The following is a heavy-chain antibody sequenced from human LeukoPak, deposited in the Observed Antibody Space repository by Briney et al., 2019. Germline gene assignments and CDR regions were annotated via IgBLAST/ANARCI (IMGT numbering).Heavy chain of an antibody. D-gene: IGHD5-18*01. J-gene: IGHJ1*01. CDR2: IRGSGGTT. CDR1: GFTFNNYA. Sequence: PGGSLRLSCAACGFTFNNYAMTWVRQAPGKGLEWVSAIRGSGGTTLYADSVKGRFTISRDNSTSTLYLQMNSLRAEDTAVYYCAKDQGIQLWLKYFQPWGQGNLVTVSS. CDR3: AKDQGIQLWLKYFQP. V-gene: IGHV3-23*01.